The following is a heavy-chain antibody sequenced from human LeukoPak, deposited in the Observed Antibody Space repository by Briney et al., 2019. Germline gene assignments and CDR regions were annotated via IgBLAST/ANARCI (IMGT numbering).Heavy chain of an antibody. CDR1: GGSFSGYY. CDR3: ARAQGYCTNGVCYFDY. J-gene: IGHJ4*02. Sequence: SETLSLTCAVYGGSFSGYYWSWIRQPPGEGLEWIGEINHSGSTNYNPSLKSRVTISVDTSKNQFSQKLSSMTAADTAVYYCARAQGYCTNGVCYFDYWGQGTLVTVSS. CDR2: INHSGST. V-gene: IGHV4-34*01. D-gene: IGHD2-8*01.